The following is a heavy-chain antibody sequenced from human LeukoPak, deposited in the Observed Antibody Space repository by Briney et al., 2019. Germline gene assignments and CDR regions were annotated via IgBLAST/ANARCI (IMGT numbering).Heavy chain of an antibody. J-gene: IGHJ4*02. CDR3: AREAPLGGIAGSDY. CDR1: GGSISSSSYY. Sequence: SETLSLTCTVSGGSISSSSYYWGWIRQPPGKGLEWIGSIYYSGSTYYNPSLKSRVTISVDTSKNQFSLKLSSVTAADTAVYYCAREAPLGGIAGSDYWGQGTLVTVSS. V-gene: IGHV4-39*07. CDR2: IYYSGST. D-gene: IGHD6-13*01.